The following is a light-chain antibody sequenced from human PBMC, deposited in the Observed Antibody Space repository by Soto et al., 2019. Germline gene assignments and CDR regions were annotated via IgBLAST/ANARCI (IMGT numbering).Light chain of an antibody. V-gene: IGKV1-5*03. Sequence: DIHMTQSPSALSASVGDRVTITCRASQNIDSWLTWYQQKPGKAPKLLIYEASSLEKGVPARFGGSGSGTEFTLTISSLQPDGFATYYCQQYNSYSLTFGGGTKVDIK. CDR1: QNIDSW. CDR3: QQYNSYSLT. CDR2: EAS. J-gene: IGKJ4*01.